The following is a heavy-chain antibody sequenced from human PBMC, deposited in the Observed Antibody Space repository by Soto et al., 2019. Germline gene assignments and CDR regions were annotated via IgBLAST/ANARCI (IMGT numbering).Heavy chain of an antibody. CDR3: GRVRNPYYDSSGWEYYYYGMDV. V-gene: IGHV4-30-4*01. J-gene: IGHJ6*02. Sequence: SETLSLTCTVSGGSISSGDYYWSWIRQPPGKGLEWIGYIYYSGSTYYNPSLKTRVTISVDTSKNQFSLKLSSVTAADSAVDYCGRVRNPYYDSSGWEYYYYGMDVWGQGTTVTVSS. CDR1: GGSISSGDYY. CDR2: IYYSGST. D-gene: IGHD3-22*01.